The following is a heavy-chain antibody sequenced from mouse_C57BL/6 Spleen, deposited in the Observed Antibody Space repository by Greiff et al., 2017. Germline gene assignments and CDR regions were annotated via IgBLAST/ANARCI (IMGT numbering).Heavy chain of an antibody. CDR3: TRDLRGYAMDY. CDR1: GFTFSSYA. J-gene: IGHJ4*01. Sequence: DVQLVESGEGLVKPGGSLKLSCAASGFTFSSYAMSWVRQTPEKRLEWVAYISSGGDYIYYADTVKGRFTISRDNARNTLYLQMSSLKSEDTAMYYCTRDLRGYAMDYWGQGTSVTVSS. CDR2: ISSGGDYI. V-gene: IGHV5-9-1*02.